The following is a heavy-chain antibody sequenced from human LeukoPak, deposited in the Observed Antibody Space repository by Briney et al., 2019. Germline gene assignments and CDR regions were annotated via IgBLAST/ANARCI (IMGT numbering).Heavy chain of an antibody. V-gene: IGHV3-23*01. Sequence: PGGSLRLSCAASGFTFSSYAMSWVRQAPRKGLEWVSVVSGRGNRADYAGSVKGRFTISRDNSKNTLYLLLSSLSAEDTAVYYCAKMNVLTGYYTPNFDFWGQGTLVTVSS. D-gene: IGHD3-9*01. CDR3: AKMNVLTGYYTPNFDF. CDR1: GFTFSSYA. J-gene: IGHJ4*02. CDR2: VSGRGNRA.